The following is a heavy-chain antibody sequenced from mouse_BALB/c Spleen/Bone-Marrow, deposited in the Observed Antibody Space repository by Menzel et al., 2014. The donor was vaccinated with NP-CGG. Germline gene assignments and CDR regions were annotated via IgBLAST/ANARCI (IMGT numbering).Heavy chain of an antibody. Sequence: QVQLQQSGAELVRPGVSVKVSCKGSGYTFTDYAMHWVKQSHAKSLEWIGVISTYYGDASYNQKFKGKATMTVDKSSSTAYMELARLTSEDSAIYYCARDAMDYWGQGTSVTVSS. J-gene: IGHJ4*01. CDR3: ARDAMDY. CDR2: ISTYYGDA. CDR1: GYTFTDYA. V-gene: IGHV1S137*01.